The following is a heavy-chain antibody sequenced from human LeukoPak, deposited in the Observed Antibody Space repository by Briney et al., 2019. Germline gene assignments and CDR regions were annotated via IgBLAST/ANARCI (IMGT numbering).Heavy chain of an antibody. J-gene: IGHJ4*02. Sequence: GGSLRLSCAASGFTFINYWMSWVRQAPGKGLEWVAHIKQDGSEKYYVDSVKGRFTISRDNAKNSLYLQMNSLRAEDTAVYYCARMQATLTTEIYHFDYWGQGTLVTVSS. CDR1: GFTFINYW. V-gene: IGHV3-7*01. CDR2: IKQDGSEK. CDR3: ARMQATLTTEIYHFDY. D-gene: IGHD4-17*01.